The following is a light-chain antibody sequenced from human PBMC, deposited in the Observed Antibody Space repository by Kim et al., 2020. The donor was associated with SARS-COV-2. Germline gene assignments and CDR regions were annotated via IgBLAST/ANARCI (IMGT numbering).Light chain of an antibody. CDR1: SSNIASYY. V-gene: IGLV1-47*01. Sequence: GQSVTISRSGNSSNIASYYVYWYQQLPGTAPRLLIYRNTQRPSGVPDRFSGSKSGTSASLAIGGLRSEDEADYYCSAWDDSLSGALFGGGTKLTVL. J-gene: IGLJ2*01. CDR3: SAWDDSLSGAL. CDR2: RNT.